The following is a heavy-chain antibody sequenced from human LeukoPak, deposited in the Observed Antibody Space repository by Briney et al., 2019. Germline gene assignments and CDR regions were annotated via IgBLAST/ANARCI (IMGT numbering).Heavy chain of an antibody. Sequence: SVKVSCKASGGTFSSYAISWVRQAPGQGLEWMGRIIPIFGTANYAQKFQGRVTITTDESTSTAYMELSSLRSEDTAVYYCARTDYDFWSGNTGGAFDIWGQGTMVTVSS. CDR1: GGTFSSYA. J-gene: IGHJ3*02. CDR2: IIPIFGTA. CDR3: ARTDYDFWSGNTGGAFDI. D-gene: IGHD3-3*01. V-gene: IGHV1-69*05.